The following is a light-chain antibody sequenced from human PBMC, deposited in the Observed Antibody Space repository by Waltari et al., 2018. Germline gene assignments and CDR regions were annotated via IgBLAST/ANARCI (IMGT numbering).Light chain of an antibody. CDR3: AAWDDSLNVVV. CDR1: SSNIGRNT. Sequence: SVLTQPPSASGTPGQRVTISCSGSSSNIGRNTVNWYQQLPGTAPKLLLYNNDQRPSGVPDRFSGSWSGTSASLAISGLQSEDEADYYCAAWDDSLNVVVFGGGTKLTVL. CDR2: NND. V-gene: IGLV1-44*01. J-gene: IGLJ2*01.